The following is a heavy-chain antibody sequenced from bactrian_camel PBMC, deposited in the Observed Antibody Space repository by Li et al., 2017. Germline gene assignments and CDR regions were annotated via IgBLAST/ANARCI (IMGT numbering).Heavy chain of an antibody. V-gene: IGHV3S53*01. Sequence: VQLVESGGGSVQAGESLRLSCAVSGYTYTPYCMGWFRQAPGKEREAVATIRSDGRTSYADSVKGRFTISKDYAKNTVYLQMNDLKPEDTAMYYCATLVVEGSCAVVTAMDDWGKGTQVTVS. CDR2: IRSDGRT. J-gene: IGHJ7*01. CDR1: GYTYTPYC. D-gene: IGHD2*01.